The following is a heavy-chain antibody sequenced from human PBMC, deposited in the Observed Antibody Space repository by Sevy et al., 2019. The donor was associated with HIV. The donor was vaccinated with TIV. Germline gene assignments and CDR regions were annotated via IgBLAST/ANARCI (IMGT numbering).Heavy chain of an antibody. Sequence: GGSLRLSCAASRFSFSVYAMHWVRQDPGRGLEWVAVISHDGSEKFYADSVKGRFTVSRDNSKNSLYLQMNSLRAEDTAVYYCARDPLGGYYYGMDVWGQWTTVTVSS. V-gene: IGHV3-30*04. CDR1: RFSFSVYA. CDR3: ARDPLGGYYYGMDV. CDR2: ISHDGSEK. J-gene: IGHJ6*02. D-gene: IGHD3-16*01.